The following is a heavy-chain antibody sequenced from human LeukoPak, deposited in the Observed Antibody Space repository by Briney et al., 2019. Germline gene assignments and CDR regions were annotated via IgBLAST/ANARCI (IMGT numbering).Heavy chain of an antibody. J-gene: IGHJ3*02. CDR3: ARTGEWELPYAFDI. Sequence: SETLSLTCTVSGGSISSYYWSWIRQPPGKGLEWIGYIYYSGSTYYNPSLKSRVTISVDRSKNQFSLKLSSVTAADTAVYYCARTGEWELPYAFDIWGQGTMVTVSS. V-gene: IGHV4-59*12. CDR2: IYYSGST. CDR1: GGSISSYY. D-gene: IGHD1-26*01.